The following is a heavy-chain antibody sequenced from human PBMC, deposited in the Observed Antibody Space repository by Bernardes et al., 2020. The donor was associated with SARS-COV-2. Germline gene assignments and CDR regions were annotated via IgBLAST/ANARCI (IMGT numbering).Heavy chain of an antibody. D-gene: IGHD6-13*01. J-gene: IGHJ6*04. Sequence: SVKVSCKASGYTFTGYYMHWVRQAPGQGLEWMGWINPNRGGTNYAQKFQGRVTMTRDTSISTAYMELSKLRSDDTAVYYCAREMGIAAAGTDYYYGMDVWGKGTTVTVSS. CDR1: GYTFTGYY. CDR3: AREMGIAAAGTDYYYGMDV. CDR2: INPNRGGT. V-gene: IGHV1-2*02.